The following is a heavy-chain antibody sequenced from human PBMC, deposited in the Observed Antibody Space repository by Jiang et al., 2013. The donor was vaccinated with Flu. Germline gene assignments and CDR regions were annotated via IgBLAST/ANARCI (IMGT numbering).Heavy chain of an antibody. CDR2: IYSGGST. V-gene: IGHV3-66*01. CDR1: NY. J-gene: IGHJ4*02. Sequence: NYMSWVRQAPGKGLEWVSVIYSGGSTYYADSVKGRFTISRDNSKNTLYLQMNSLRAEDTAVYYCARGLDGSYGFDYWGQGTLVTVSS. CDR3: ARGLDGSYGFDY. D-gene: IGHD1-26*01.